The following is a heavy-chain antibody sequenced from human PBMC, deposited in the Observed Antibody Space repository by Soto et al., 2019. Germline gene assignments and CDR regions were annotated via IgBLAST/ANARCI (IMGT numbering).Heavy chain of an antibody. V-gene: IGHV4-59*08. CDR3: ARRHVTNAYDY. J-gene: IGHJ4*02. Sequence: SETLSLTCTVSGGSISSYYWSWIRQPPGKGLEWIGYIYYSGSTNYNPSLKSRVTISVDTSKNQFSLKLSSVTAADTAVYYCARRHVTNAYDYWGQGTLVTVSS. D-gene: IGHD2-2*01. CDR1: GGSISSYY. CDR2: IYYSGST.